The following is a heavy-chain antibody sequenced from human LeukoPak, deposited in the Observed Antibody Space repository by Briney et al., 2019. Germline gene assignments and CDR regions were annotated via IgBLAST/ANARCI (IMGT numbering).Heavy chain of an antibody. D-gene: IGHD2-15*01. V-gene: IGHV4-34*01. CDR1: GGSFSGCY. Sequence: PSETLSLTCAVYGGSFSGCYWSWIRQPPGKGLEWIGEINHSGSSNYNPSLKSRVTISVDTSKNQYSLKLSSVTAADTAVYYCARGLGCSGGSCYPYYFDYWGQGTLVTVSS. CDR3: ARGLGCSGGSCYPYYFDY. J-gene: IGHJ4*02. CDR2: INHSGSS.